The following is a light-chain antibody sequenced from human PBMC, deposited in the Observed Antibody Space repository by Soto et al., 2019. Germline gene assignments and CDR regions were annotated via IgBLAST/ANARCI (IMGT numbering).Light chain of an antibody. V-gene: IGKV4-1*01. Sequence: DIVMTQSPDSLAVSLGERATINCKSSQSILYTSNNKNYLAWYQQKPGQAPKLLIYWASTRESGVPDRFSGSGSGTDFTLTISSLQAEDVAVYFCQQYYSNPFTFGQGTNLEI. J-gene: IGKJ2*01. CDR3: QQYYSNPFT. CDR2: WAS. CDR1: QSILYTSNNKNY.